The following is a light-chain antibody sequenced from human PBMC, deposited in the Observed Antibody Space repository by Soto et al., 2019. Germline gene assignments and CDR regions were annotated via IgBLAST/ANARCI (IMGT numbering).Light chain of an antibody. Sequence: EIVMTQSPATLSVSPGERATLSCRASQSVSSKLAWYQQKPGQAPRLLIHDASTRATGIPARFSGSGSGTEFTLTISSLQSEDFAIYFCQQYNKWPTFGQGTTVEIK. CDR1: QSVSSK. J-gene: IGKJ1*01. V-gene: IGKV3-15*01. CDR2: DAS. CDR3: QQYNKWPT.